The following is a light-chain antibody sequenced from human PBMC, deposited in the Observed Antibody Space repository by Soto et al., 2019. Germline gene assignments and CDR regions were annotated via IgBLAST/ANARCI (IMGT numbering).Light chain of an antibody. Sequence: QSVLTQPPSVSAAPGQKVTISCSGSSSNIGNNYVSWYQQVPGTAPKLLIYDSNKRPSGIPERFSGSKSGTSATLGITGLQTGDEAVYYCGSWDSSLSALFGGGTKLTVL. J-gene: IGLJ3*02. V-gene: IGLV1-51*01. CDR1: SSNIGNNY. CDR2: DSN. CDR3: GSWDSSLSAL.